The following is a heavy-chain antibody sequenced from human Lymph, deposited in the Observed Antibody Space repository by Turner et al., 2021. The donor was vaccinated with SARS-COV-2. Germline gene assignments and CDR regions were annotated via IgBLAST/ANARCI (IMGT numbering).Heavy chain of an antibody. J-gene: IGHJ5*02. CDR1: GGSMNSNY. CDR2: NYYRGST. Sequence: QVPLQESGPRLVKPLETLSLTCTVPGGSMNSNYWSWIRPPPGKRLEWIAYNYYRGSTNYNPTLESRVTISVDTSRNQFSLNLTSVTAADTDIYYCARETVNNWVDPWGQGTMVTVSS. D-gene: IGHD2-21*02. CDR3: ARETVNNWVDP. V-gene: IGHV4-59*01.